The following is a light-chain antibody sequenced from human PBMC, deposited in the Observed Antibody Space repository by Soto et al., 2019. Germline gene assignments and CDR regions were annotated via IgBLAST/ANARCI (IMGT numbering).Light chain of an antibody. CDR3: QQRSNWPRFT. Sequence: EIVLTQSPATLSLSPGERATLSCRASQSVSSYLAWYQQKPGQAPRLLIYDVSNRATSIPARFSGSGSGTDFTLTISSLEPEDFAVYYCQQRSNWPRFTFGPGTKVDIK. J-gene: IGKJ3*01. CDR2: DVS. CDR1: QSVSSY. V-gene: IGKV3-11*01.